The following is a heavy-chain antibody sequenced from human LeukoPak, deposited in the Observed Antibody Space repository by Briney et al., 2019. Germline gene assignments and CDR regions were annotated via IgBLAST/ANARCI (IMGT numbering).Heavy chain of an antibody. J-gene: IGHJ3*02. CDR1: GGTFSSYA. Sequence: SVKVSCKASGGTFSSYAISWVRQAPGQGLEWMGRIIPILGIANYAQKFQGRVTITADKSTSTAYMELSRLRSDDTAVYYCARVLQYCSGGSCYSGVVRAFDIWGQGTMVTVSS. CDR2: IIPILGIA. CDR3: ARVLQYCSGGSCYSGVVRAFDI. D-gene: IGHD2-15*01. V-gene: IGHV1-69*04.